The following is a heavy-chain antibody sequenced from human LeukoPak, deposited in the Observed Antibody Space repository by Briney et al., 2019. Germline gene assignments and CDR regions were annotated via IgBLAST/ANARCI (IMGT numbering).Heavy chain of an antibody. V-gene: IGHV3-9*01. D-gene: IGHD6-13*01. J-gene: IGHJ6*02. Sequence: AGRSLRLSCAASGFTFDDYAMHWVRQAPGKGLEWVSGISWNSGSIGYADSVKGRFTISRDNAKNSLYLQMNSLRAEDTALYYCAKDITVGSSSYYGMDAWGQGTTVTVSS. CDR2: ISWNSGSI. CDR3: AKDITVGSSSYYGMDA. CDR1: GFTFDDYA.